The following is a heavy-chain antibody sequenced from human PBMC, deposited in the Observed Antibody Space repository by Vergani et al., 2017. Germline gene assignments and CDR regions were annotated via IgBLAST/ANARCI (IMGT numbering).Heavy chain of an antibody. CDR2: ISGSGGST. CDR3: AGEITMIVATTMYYFTY. V-gene: IGHV3-23*01. D-gene: IGHD3-22*01. Sequence: EVQLLESGGGLVQPGGSLRLSCAASGFTFSSYAMSWVRQAPGKGLEWVSAISGSGGSTYYADSVKGRFTHSRDNSKNTLYLQMNSLRAEDTAVYYCAGEITMIVATTMYYFTYWGQGSLVTVSS. J-gene: IGHJ4*02. CDR1: GFTFSSYA.